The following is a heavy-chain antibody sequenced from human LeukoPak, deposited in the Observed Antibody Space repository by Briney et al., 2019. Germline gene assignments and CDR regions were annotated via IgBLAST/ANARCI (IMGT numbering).Heavy chain of an antibody. Sequence: GGSLRLSCAASGFTFSSYAMHWVRQAPGKGLEWVAVISYDGSNKYYADSVKGRFTTSRDNSKNTLYLQMNSLRAEDTAVYYCARGNVFWSGYPLPYWGQGTLVTVSS. CDR1: GFTFSSYA. V-gene: IGHV3-30-3*01. J-gene: IGHJ4*02. CDR3: ARGNVFWSGYPLPY. CDR2: ISYDGSNK. D-gene: IGHD3-3*01.